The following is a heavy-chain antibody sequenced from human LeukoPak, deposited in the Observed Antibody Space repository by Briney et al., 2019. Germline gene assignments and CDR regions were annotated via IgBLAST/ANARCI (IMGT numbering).Heavy chain of an antibody. CDR1: GGTFSSYA. CDR2: IIPIFGTA. CDR3: ARVNTIFGVWGPFDY. V-gene: IGHV1-69*05. D-gene: IGHD3-3*01. Sequence: SVKVSCKASGGTFSSYAISWVRQAPGQGLEWMGGIIPIFGTANYAQKLQGRVTITTDESTSTAYMELSSLRSEDTAVYYCARVNTIFGVWGPFDYWGQGTLVTVSS. J-gene: IGHJ4*02.